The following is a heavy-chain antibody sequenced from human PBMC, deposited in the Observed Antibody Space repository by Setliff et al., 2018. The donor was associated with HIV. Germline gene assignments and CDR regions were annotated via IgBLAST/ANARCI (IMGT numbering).Heavy chain of an antibody. CDR2: IRTNSYGGTT. CDR3: TRGARPTDEYVWFDP. CDR1: GFTFGDYA. V-gene: IGHV3-49*03. D-gene: IGHD4-17*01. J-gene: IGHJ5*02. Sequence: GGSLRLSCTTSGFTFGDYAMNWFRQAPGKGLEWVGFIRTNSYGGTTEYAASVEGRFTISRDDSKGIAYLQMNGLKTEDTALYYCTRGARPTDEYVWFDPWGQGTLVTVSS.